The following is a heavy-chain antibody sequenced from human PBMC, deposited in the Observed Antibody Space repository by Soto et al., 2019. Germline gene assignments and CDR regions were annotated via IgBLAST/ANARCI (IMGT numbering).Heavy chain of an antibody. Sequence: QVQLVQSGAEVKKPGASVKVSCKASGYTFTSYYMHWVRQAPGQGLEWMGIINPSGGSTSYAQKFQGRVTITRDTSTSTVYMELSSLRSEDTAVYYCARGGAPHPDIVVVPAAIGFDPWGQGTLVTVSS. V-gene: IGHV1-46*01. CDR2: INPSGGST. CDR1: GYTFTSYY. CDR3: ARGGAPHPDIVVVPAAIGFDP. D-gene: IGHD2-2*01. J-gene: IGHJ5*02.